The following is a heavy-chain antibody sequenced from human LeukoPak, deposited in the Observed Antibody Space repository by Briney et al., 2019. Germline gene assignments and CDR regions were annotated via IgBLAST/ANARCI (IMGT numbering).Heavy chain of an antibody. CDR2: INPSSGGT. CDR3: ARLTYYDFWSGYNYAFDI. V-gene: IGHV1-2*02. CDR1: GYTFTGYY. D-gene: IGHD3-3*01. J-gene: IGHJ3*02. Sequence: ASVNVSCKASGYTFTGYYMHWVRQAPGQELEWMGWINPSSGGTNYAQKFQGRVTMTRDTSIRTAHMELSRLRSDGTAVYYCARLTYYDFWSGYNYAFDIWGQGTMVTVSS.